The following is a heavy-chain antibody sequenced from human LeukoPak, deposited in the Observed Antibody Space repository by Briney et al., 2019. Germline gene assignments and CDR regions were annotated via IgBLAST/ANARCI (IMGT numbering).Heavy chain of an antibody. J-gene: IGHJ3*02. V-gene: IGHV3-21*01. CDR1: GFTFSSYS. CDR3: ARMQREVRYLDPGENAFDI. Sequence: GGSLRLSCAASGFTFSSYSMNWVRQAPGKGLEWVSSISSSSSYIYYADSVKGRFTISRDNAKNSLYLQMNSLRAEDTAVYYCARMQREVRYLDPGENAFDIWGQGTMVTVSS. CDR2: ISSSSSYI. D-gene: IGHD3-9*01.